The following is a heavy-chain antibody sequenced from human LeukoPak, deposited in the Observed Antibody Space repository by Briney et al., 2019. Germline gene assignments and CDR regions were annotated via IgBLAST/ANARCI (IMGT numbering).Heavy chain of an antibody. Sequence: GGSLRLSCAASGFTFSGSAMHWVRQASGKGLEWVGRIRSKANSYATAYAASVKGRFTISRDDSKNTAYLQMSSLKTEDAAVYYCTRQGAVAGNYYYYGMDVWGQGTTVTVSS. CDR1: GFTFSGSA. D-gene: IGHD6-19*01. V-gene: IGHV3-73*01. CDR3: TRQGAVAGNYYYYGMDV. CDR2: IRSKANSYAT. J-gene: IGHJ6*02.